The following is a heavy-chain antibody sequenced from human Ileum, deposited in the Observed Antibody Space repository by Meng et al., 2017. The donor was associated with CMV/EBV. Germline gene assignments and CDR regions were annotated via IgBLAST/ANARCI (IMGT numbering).Heavy chain of an antibody. D-gene: IGHD3-10*01. CDR2: IYTSGTT. CDR1: GGSISNYY. V-gene: IGHV4-4*07. J-gene: IGHJ4*02. Sequence: QWRLQASGPGLVKTSETLSLTCYVSGGSISNYYWSWIRQPAGKGLEWIAHIYTSGTTNYNPSLKSRVTMSVDTSRNQFSLKLTSVTAADTAVYYCARNYGSGNWNFFHYWGQGTLVTVSS. CDR3: ARNYGSGNWNFFHY.